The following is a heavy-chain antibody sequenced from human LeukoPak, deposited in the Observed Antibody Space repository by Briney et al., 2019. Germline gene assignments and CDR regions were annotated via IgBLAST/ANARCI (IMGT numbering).Heavy chain of an antibody. CDR2: IYYSGST. Sequence: PSETLSLTRTVSGGSISSGDYYWSWIRQPPGKGLEWIGHIYYSGSTYYNPSLKSRVTISVDTSKNQFSLKLSSVTAADTAVYYCARADYLYYYYYGMDVWGKGTTVTVSS. D-gene: IGHD4-11*01. CDR3: ARADYLYYYYYGMDV. J-gene: IGHJ6*04. V-gene: IGHV4-30-4*01. CDR1: GGSISSGDYY.